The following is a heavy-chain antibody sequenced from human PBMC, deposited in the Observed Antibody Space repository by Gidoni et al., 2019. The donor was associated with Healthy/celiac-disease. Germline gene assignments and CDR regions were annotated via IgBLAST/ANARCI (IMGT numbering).Heavy chain of an antibody. CDR2: IWYDGSNK. J-gene: IGHJ4*02. Sequence: QVQLVESGGGVVQPGRSLRLSCAASGFTFSSYGMHWVRQAPGKGRGWVAVIWYDGSNKYYADSVKCRFTISRDNSKNTLYLQMNSLRAEDTAVYYCARDAPDYWGQGTLVTVSS. CDR1: GFTFSSYG. V-gene: IGHV3-33*01. CDR3: ARDAPDY.